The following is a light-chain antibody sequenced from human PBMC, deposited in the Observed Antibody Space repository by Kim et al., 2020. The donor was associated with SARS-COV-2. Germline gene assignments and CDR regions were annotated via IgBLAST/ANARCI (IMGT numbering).Light chain of an antibody. CDR1: QSVLYSSNNKNY. CDR3: QQYYSTSYS. V-gene: IGKV4-1*01. J-gene: IGKJ2*03. Sequence: DIVMTQYPDSLAVSLGERATINCKSSQSVLYSSNNKNYLTWYQQKPGQPPKLLIYWASTRESGVPDRFSGSGSGTDFTLTISSLQAEDVAVYYCQQYYSTSYSFGQGTKLEI. CDR2: WAS.